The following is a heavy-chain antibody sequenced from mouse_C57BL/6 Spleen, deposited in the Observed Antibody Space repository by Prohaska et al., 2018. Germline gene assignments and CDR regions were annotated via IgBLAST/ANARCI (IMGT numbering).Heavy chain of an antibody. CDR3: ARRGDYYYGSRDAMDY. D-gene: IGHD1-1*01. CDR2: INTYSGVP. CDR1: GYTFTTYG. V-gene: IGHV9-3*01. J-gene: IGHJ4*01. Sequence: QIQLVQSGPELKKPGETVKISCKASGYTFTTYGMSWVKQAPGKGLKWMGWINTYSGVPTYADDFKGRFAFSLETSASTAYLQINNLKNEDTATYFCARRGDYYYGSRDAMDYWGQGTSVTVSS.